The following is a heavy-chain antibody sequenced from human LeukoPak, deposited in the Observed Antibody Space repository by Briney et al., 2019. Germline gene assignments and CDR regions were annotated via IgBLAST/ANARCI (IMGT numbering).Heavy chain of an antibody. CDR2: ITATGDTA. CDR3: ARDLWHYDSSGYYYFGANFDY. D-gene: IGHD3-22*01. J-gene: IGHJ4*02. Sequence: TGGSLRLSCVASGFTFTKCAMSWIRQAPGKGLEWVAIITATGDTAYYADSVKGRFTISRDNSKNTLYLQMNSLRAEDTAVYYCARDLWHYDSSGYYYFGANFDYWGQGTLVTVSS. CDR1: GFTFTKCA. V-gene: IGHV3-23*01.